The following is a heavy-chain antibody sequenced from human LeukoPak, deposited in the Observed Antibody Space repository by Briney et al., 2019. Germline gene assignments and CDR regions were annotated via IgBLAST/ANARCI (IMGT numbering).Heavy chain of an antibody. D-gene: IGHD2-15*01. CDR1: GGSMSSGNYC. CDR2: IYDSEST. Sequence: SETLSLTCTVSGGSMSSGNYCWGWIRQPPGKGLEWVGSIYDSESTYYNPSLNSRVTISVDTSKNQFSLRLSSVTAADTAVYYCARESVVAAAPFDYWGQGTLVTVSS. V-gene: IGHV4-39*07. CDR3: ARESVVAAAPFDY. J-gene: IGHJ4*02.